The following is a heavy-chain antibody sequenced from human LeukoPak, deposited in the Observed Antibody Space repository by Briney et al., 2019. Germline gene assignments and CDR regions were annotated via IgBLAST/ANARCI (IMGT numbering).Heavy chain of an antibody. V-gene: IGHV4-59*08. J-gene: IGHJ4*02. CDR1: GGSISNYF. CDR2: IYSSGST. Sequence: SETLSLTCSVSGGSISNYFWTWIRQPPGKGVEWIGYIYSSGSTYYNPSLKSRVTISVGTSKNRFSLKLSTVTAADTAVYYCARRPTGDPKFDYWGQGTLVTVSS. CDR3: ARRPTGDPKFDY. D-gene: IGHD7-27*01.